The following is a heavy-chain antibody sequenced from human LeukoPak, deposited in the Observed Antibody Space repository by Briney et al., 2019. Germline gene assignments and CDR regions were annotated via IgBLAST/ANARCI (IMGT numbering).Heavy chain of an antibody. CDR1: GFTFSGHW. Sequence: GGSLSLSCVASGFTFSGHWMSWVRQAPGKGLEWVANIKQDGSEKYFVDSVKGRFTISRDNAKRSLYLQMNSLRVEDTAVYYCARVSGSTGYYKIDYWGQGTLVTVSS. D-gene: IGHD3-22*01. V-gene: IGHV3-7*01. J-gene: IGHJ4*02. CDR2: IKQDGSEK. CDR3: ARVSGSTGYYKIDY.